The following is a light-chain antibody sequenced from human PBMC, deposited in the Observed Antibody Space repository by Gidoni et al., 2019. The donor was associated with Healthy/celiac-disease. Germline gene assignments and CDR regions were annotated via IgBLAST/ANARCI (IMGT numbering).Light chain of an antibody. J-gene: IGKJ1*01. V-gene: IGKV4-1*01. CDR1: QSVLYSSNNKNY. Sequence: DIVMTQSPDYLAVSLGERATINCKSSQSVLYSSNNKNYLDWYQQKPGQPPKLLIYWASTRESGVPDRFSGSGSGTDFTLTISSLQAEDVAVYYCQQYYSTPHVTFGQGTKVEIK. CDR3: QQYYSTPHVT. CDR2: WAS.